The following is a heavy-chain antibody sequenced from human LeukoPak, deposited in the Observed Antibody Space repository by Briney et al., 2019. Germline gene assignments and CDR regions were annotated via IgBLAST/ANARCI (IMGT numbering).Heavy chain of an antibody. CDR2: ISSSGDTI. Sequence: GGSLRLSCAASGFTFSSFEMNWVRQAPGKGVEWVSYISSSGDTIYYADSVKGRFTISRDNAKNSLYLQMNSLRAEDTAVYYCASLDGGIDFDYWGQGTLVTVSS. CDR3: ASLDGGIDFDY. V-gene: IGHV3-48*03. D-gene: IGHD3-16*01. CDR1: GFTFSSFE. J-gene: IGHJ4*02.